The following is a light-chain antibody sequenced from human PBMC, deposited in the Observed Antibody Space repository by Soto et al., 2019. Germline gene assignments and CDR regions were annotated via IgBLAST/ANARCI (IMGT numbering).Light chain of an antibody. J-gene: IGLJ1*01. Sequence: QSVLTQPASVSGSPGQSITISCTGTSSDVGSYNYVSWYQHHPGKAPKLIIYDVTNRPSGVSNPFSGSKSGNTASLTISGLRPEDEADYYCSSYTTSNTRQIVFGTGTKVTVL. CDR1: SSDVGSYNY. CDR2: DVT. V-gene: IGLV2-14*03. CDR3: SSYTTSNTRQIV.